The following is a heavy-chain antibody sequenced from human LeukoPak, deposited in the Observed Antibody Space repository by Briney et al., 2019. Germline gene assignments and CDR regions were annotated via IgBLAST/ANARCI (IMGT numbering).Heavy chain of an antibody. CDR3: ARGALTMVRGVIISGWFDP. CDR2: IYYSGST. Sequence: SETLSLTCTVSGGSISTYYWSWIRQPPGKGLEWIGCIYYSGSTNYNPSLKSRVTISVDTSKNQFSLKLSSVTAADTAVYYCARGALTMVRGVIISGWFDPWGQGTLVTVSS. J-gene: IGHJ5*02. CDR1: GGSISTYY. V-gene: IGHV4-59*01. D-gene: IGHD3-10*01.